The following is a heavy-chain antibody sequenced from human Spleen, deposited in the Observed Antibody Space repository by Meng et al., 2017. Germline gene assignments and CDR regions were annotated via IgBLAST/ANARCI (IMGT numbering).Heavy chain of an antibody. CDR3: ARANPPDY. V-gene: IGHV1-2*06. Sequence: QVQLVQSGAEVKKPGASVKVSCKPSGYNFPDYYIHWVRRAPGQGLEWMGRINPKSGDTHYAQKFQARVTMTGDTSISTAYMELSGLRSEDTAVYYCARANPPDYWGQGTLVTVSS. J-gene: IGHJ4*02. CDR2: INPKSGDT. CDR1: GYNFPDYY.